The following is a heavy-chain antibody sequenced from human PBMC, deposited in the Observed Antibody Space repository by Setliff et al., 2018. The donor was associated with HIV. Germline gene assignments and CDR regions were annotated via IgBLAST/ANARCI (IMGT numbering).Heavy chain of an antibody. J-gene: IGHJ4*02. Sequence: SETLSLTCNVSGSSFSSGIYYWTWIRQQPGKGLEWIGYISYSGSTYYNPSLKSRLTMSIDTSKSHFSLNLNSVTAADTAVYYCARGTTSITFDYWGQGTLVTVS. V-gene: IGHV4-31*03. CDR1: GSSFSSGIYY. CDR3: ARGTTSITFDY. CDR2: ISYSGST. D-gene: IGHD1-1*01.